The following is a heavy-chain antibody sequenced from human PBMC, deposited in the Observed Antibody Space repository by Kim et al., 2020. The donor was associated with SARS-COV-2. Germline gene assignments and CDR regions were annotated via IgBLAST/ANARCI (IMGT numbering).Heavy chain of an antibody. CDR1: GYTFTSYG. Sequence: ASVKVSCKASGYTFTSYGISWVRQAPGQGLEWMGWISAYNGNTNYAQKLQGRVTMTTDTSTSTAYMELRSLRSDDTAVYYCARDQGYRFLEWLPPVVDYWGQGTLVTVSS. CDR2: ISAYNGNT. D-gene: IGHD3-3*01. CDR3: ARDQGYRFLEWLPPVVDY. J-gene: IGHJ4*02. V-gene: IGHV1-18*01.